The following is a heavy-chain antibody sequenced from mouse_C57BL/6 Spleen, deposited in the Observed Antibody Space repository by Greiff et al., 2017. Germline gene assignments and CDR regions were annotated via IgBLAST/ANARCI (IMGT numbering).Heavy chain of an antibody. Sequence: QVQLKQPGAELVMPGASVKLSCKASGYTFTSYWMHWVKQRPGQGLEWIGEIDPSDSYTNYNQKFKGKSTLTVDKSSSTAYMQLSSLTSEDSAVYYCSSITTVVAHWYFGVWGTGTTVTVSS. J-gene: IGHJ1*03. V-gene: IGHV1-69*01. CDR2: IDPSDSYT. CDR1: GYTFTSYW. D-gene: IGHD1-1*01. CDR3: SSITTVVAHWYFGV.